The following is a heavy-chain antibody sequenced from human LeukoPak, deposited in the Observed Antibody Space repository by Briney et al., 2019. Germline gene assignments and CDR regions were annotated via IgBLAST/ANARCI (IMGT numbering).Heavy chain of an antibody. D-gene: IGHD6-6*01. CDR2: ISSSSSYI. CDR1: GFAFSSYS. CDR3: ARDPSSSSPPYFDY. J-gene: IGHJ4*02. V-gene: IGHV3-21*01. Sequence: GGSLRLSCAASGFAFSSYSMNWVRQAPGKGLEWVSSISSSSSYIYYADSVKGRFTISRDNAKNSLYLQMNSLRAEDTAVYYCARDPSSSSPPYFDYWGQGTLVTVSS.